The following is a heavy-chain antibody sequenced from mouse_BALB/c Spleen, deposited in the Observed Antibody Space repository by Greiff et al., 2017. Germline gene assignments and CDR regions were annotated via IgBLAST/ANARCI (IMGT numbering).Heavy chain of an antibody. Sequence: EVMLVESGAELVKPGASVKLSCTASGFNIKDTYMHWVKQRPEQGLEWIGRIDPANGNTKYDPKFQGKATITADTSSNTAYLQLSSLTSEDTAVYYCARTVRRALWFAYWGQGTLVTVSA. D-gene: IGHD2-14*01. CDR1: GFNIKDTY. J-gene: IGHJ3*01. CDR3: ARTVRRALWFAY. CDR2: IDPANGNT. V-gene: IGHV14-3*02.